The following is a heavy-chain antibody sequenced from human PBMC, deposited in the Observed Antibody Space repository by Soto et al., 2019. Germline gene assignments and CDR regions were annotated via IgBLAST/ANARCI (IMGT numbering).Heavy chain of an antibody. J-gene: IGHJ4*02. D-gene: IGHD1-1*01. V-gene: IGHV1-3*01. CDR3: ARGVVGSWKDGFFDY. CDR2: VNPGNDNT. Sequence: QVQLVQSGTEVKKPGASVKVSCKASGYSFTSYARHWVRQAPGQRLQRMGWVNPGNDNTAYSQKFQGRVTITRDTSASTAYMELSSLRSEATAVYYCARGVVGSWKDGFFDYWGQGTRVTVSS. CDR1: GYSFTSYA.